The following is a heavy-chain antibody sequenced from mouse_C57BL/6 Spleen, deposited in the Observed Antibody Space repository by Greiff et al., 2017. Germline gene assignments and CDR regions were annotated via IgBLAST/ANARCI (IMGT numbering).Heavy chain of an antibody. J-gene: IGHJ1*03. CDR2: IYPGDGDT. D-gene: IGHD1-1*01. Sequence: VQLKESGPELVKPGASVKISCKASGYAFSSSWMNWVKQRPGKGLEWIGRIYPGDGDTNYNGKFKGKGKLTADKSSSPAYMQLGSLTSEDSAVYFCGGPLPVYGSSDGYFDVWGTGTTVTVSS. V-gene: IGHV1-82*01. CDR1: GYAFSSSW. CDR3: GGPLPVYGSSDGYFDV.